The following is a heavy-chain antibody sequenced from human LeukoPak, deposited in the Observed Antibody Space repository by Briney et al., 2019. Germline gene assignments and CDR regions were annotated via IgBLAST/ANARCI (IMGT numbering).Heavy chain of an antibody. CDR3: ARVVLKNHLLD. D-gene: IGHD2/OR15-2a*01. CDR1: GYPSSRYL. Sequence: GASVRVSSKTSGYPSSRYLISWVRQAPGHRLEWMGWISAHNGDTKHAPTLQARLTTTSDKSTRRAYMQLRCLTRNDTAVYYCARVVLKNHLLDWGQGSLVTVSS. V-gene: IGHV1-18*01. CDR2: ISAHNGDT. J-gene: IGHJ4*02.